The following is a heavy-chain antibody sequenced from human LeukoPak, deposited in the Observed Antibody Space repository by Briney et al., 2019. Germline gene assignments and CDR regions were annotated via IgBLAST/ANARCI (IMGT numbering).Heavy chain of an antibody. Sequence: ASVNVSCKASGYTLTSYAMHWVRQAPGQTLQWLGWINPANGYSKYAQDFQGRVSITRDSSASTVFMEVNGLRSEDMAVYYCAIRDGHTDHWGQGTLVTVSS. CDR1: GYTLTSYA. CDR3: AIRDGHTDH. V-gene: IGHV1-3*03. CDR2: INPANGYS. D-gene: IGHD5-24*01. J-gene: IGHJ4*02.